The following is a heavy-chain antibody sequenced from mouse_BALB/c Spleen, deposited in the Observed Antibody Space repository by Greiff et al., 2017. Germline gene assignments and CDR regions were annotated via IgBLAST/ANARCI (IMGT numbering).Heavy chain of an antibody. Sequence: EVQLQQSGGGLVQPGGSLKLSCAASGFDFSRYWMSWVRQAPGKGLEWIGEINPDSSTINYTPSLKDKFIISRDNAKNTLYLQMSKVRSEDTALYYCARGGNYGWVAYWGQGTLVTVSA. CDR3: ARGGNYGWVAY. V-gene: IGHV4-1*02. J-gene: IGHJ3*01. CDR2: INPDSSTI. CDR1: GFDFSRYW. D-gene: IGHD2-1*01.